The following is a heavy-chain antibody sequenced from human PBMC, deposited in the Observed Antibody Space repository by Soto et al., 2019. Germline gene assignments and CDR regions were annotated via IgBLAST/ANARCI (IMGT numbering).Heavy chain of an antibody. CDR1: GGSFSGYY. CDR2: INHSGST. CDR3: ARRKLFIAAAVHNWFDP. D-gene: IGHD6-13*01. V-gene: IGHV4-34*01. Sequence: QVQLQQWGAGLLKPSETLSLTCAVYGGSFSGYYWSWIRQPPGKGLEWIGEINHSGSTNYNPSLKSRVTISVATSKNQFSLKLSSVTAADMAVYYCARRKLFIAAAVHNWFDPWGQGTLVTVSS. J-gene: IGHJ5*02.